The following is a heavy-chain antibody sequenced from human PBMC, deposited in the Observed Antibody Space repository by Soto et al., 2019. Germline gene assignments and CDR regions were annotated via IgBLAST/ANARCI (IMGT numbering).Heavy chain of an antibody. J-gene: IGHJ6*02. Sequence: QVQLVQSGAEVKKPGSSVKVSCKASGGSLSNYGISWVRQAPGQGLEWMGGIIPVFGTANYAQKFQGRVTITADESKNIVYMDVTSLRSEDTAGYYCARGDATKIVVTPYHPMDVWGQGTTVTVSS. CDR2: IIPVFGTA. V-gene: IGHV1-69*12. D-gene: IGHD3-22*01. CDR3: ARGDATKIVVTPYHPMDV. CDR1: GGSLSNYG.